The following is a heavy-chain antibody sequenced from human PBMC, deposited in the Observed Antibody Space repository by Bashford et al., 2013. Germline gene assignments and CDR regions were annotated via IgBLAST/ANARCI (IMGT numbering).Heavy chain of an antibody. Sequence: ASVKVSCKASGYTFTSYGISWVRQAPGQGLEWMGWISAYNGNTNYAQKLQGRVTMTTDTSTSTAYMELRSLRSDDTAVYYCARDLYSSSPYYYYYGMDVWGQGTTVTVSS. CDR1: GYTFTSYG. V-gene: IGHV1-18*01. CDR2: ISAYNGNT. CDR3: ARDLYSSSPYYYYYGMDV. D-gene: IGHD6-13*01. J-gene: IGHJ6*02.